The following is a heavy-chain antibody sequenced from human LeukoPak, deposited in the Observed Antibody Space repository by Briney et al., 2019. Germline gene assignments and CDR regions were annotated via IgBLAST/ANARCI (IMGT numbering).Heavy chain of an antibody. CDR2: ISSSGHYT. D-gene: IGHD5-24*01. V-gene: IGHV3-21*01. CDR1: GFTFSVYN. J-gene: IGHJ4*02. CDR3: AREKNRVGLSAPLQY. Sequence: KTRGSLRLSCAASGFTFSVYNMNWVRQAPGKGLEWVACISSSGHYTYYADSVKGRFTISRDNAKGSLFLQMNSLRPEDTAVYYCAREKNRVGLSAPLQYWGQGTLVTVSS.